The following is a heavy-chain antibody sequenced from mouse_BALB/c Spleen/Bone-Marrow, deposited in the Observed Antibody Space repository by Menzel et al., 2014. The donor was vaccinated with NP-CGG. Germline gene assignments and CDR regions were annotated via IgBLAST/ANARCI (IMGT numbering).Heavy chain of an antibody. J-gene: IGHJ3*01. Sequence: VHVKQSGPELEKPGASVKISCKASGYSFTGHNMNWVKQSNGKSLEWIGNIDPYYGGTSYNQKFKGKATLTVDKSPSTGYMQLKSLASEDSAVYYCAITARATLAWFAYWGQGTLVTVSA. CDR1: GYSFTGHN. CDR3: AITARATLAWFAY. V-gene: IGHV1-39*01. D-gene: IGHD3-1*01. CDR2: IDPYYGGT.